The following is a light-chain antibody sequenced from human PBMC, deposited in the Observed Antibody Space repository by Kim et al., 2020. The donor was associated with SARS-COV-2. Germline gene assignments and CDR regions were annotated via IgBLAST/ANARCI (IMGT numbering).Light chain of an antibody. CDR2: NDN. CDR1: SSNIGGNY. V-gene: IGLV1-44*01. J-gene: IGLJ3*02. CDR3: AAWDDSLSGWV. Sequence: GQRVTISCFGSSSNIGGNYVSWYQQLPGTAPKLLIYNDNKWPSGVPDRFSGSKSGTSASLAIIGLQSEDEADYYCAAWDDSLSGWVFGGGTKLTVL.